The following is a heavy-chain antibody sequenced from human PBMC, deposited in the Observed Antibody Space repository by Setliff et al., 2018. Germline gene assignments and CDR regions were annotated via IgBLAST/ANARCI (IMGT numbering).Heavy chain of an antibody. D-gene: IGHD3-10*01. CDR1: GASISSYY. Sequence: SETLSLTCSVSGASISSYYWSWIRQPPGKGLEWIGYIYTSGTTKYNPSLKSRVTISIDTSKSQFSLNLSSVTAADTAVYYCARIAYGSGSYYSDYWGQGTLVTSPQ. CDR3: ARIAYGSGSYYSDY. CDR2: IYTSGTT. J-gene: IGHJ4*02. V-gene: IGHV4-4*08.